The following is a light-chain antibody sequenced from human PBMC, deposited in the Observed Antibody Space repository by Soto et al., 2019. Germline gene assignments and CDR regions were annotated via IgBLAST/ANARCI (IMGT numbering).Light chain of an antibody. J-gene: IGLJ2*01. CDR1: PSDIGAYNY. Sequence: QSALTQPASASGSPGQSITISCSGTPSDIGAYNYVSWYQHLPGKAPEVIIYDVTNRPSGVSSRFSGSKSGTTAALTISGLQAEDEANYYCGSYTITSTLMIFGGGTKLTVL. CDR3: GSYTITSTLMI. V-gene: IGLV2-14*03. CDR2: DVT.